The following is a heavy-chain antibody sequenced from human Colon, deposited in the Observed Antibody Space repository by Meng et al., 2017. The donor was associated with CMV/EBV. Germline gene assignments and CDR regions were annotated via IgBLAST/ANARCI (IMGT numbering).Heavy chain of an antibody. CDR3: AQDQFVKDYNYYGTDV. D-gene: IGHD2-15*01. CDR1: GGSVSATIYT. Sequence: GSLRLSCNVSGGSVSATIYTWAWIRQPPGKRLEWIGSIHYTGTTYYNPSLKSRLTISVDTSKNQFSLRLSSVTAAVTAVYYCAQDQFVKDYNYYGTDVWGQGTTVTVSS. J-gene: IGHJ6*02. V-gene: IGHV4-39*07. CDR2: IHYTGTT.